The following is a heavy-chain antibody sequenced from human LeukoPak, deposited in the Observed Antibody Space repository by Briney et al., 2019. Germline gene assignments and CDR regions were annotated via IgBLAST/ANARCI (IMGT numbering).Heavy chain of an antibody. CDR1: GYSFTSYW. CDR3: ARLVVRDGYISRGAFDV. V-gene: IGHV5-51*01. J-gene: IGHJ3*01. CDR2: IYPGDSDT. D-gene: IGHD5-24*01. Sequence: GESLKISCKGSGYSFTSYWIGWVRQMPGKGLEWMGIIYPGDSDTRYSPSFQGQVTISADKSISTAYLQWSSLKASDTAMYYCARLVVRDGYISRGAFDVWGQGTMVSVST.